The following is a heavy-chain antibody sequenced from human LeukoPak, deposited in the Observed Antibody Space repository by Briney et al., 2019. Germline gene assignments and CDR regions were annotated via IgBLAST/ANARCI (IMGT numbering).Heavy chain of an antibody. CDR2: IYPGDSDS. Sequence: KVSCKASGYTFTGYYMHWVRQMPGKGLEWMGIIYPGDSDSRYSPSFQGQVTISADKSISTAYLQWSSLKASDTAMYYCARQRTRTWSNYYGMDVWGQGTTVTVSS. J-gene: IGHJ6*02. V-gene: IGHV5-51*01. D-gene: IGHD1-26*01. CDR1: GYTFTGYY. CDR3: ARQRTRTWSNYYGMDV.